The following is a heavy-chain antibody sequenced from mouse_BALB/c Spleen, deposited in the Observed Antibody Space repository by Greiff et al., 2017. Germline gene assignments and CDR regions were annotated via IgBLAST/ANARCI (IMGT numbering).Heavy chain of an antibody. CDR2: IRLKSNNYAT. CDR1: GFTFSNYW. V-gene: IGHV6-6*02. CDR3: TRDYYGYVGTWFAY. J-gene: IGHJ3*01. D-gene: IGHD1-2*01. Sequence: EVQLQESGGGLVQPGGSMKLSCVASGFTFSNYWMNWVRQSPEKGLEWVAEIRLKSNNYATHYAESVKGRFTISRDDSKSSVYLQMNNLRAEDTGIYYCTRDYYGYVGTWFAYWGQGTLVTVSA.